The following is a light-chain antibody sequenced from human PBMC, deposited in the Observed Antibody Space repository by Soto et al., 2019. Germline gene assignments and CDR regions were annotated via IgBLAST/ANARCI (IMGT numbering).Light chain of an antibody. V-gene: IGKV3D-7*01. CDR3: QQDYNLRT. CDR2: GAS. Sequence: PGARVTLSCRASQRVSSSYLTWYQQKPGQAPRLLIYGASTRATSIPARFSGSGSGTDFTLTISSLQPEDFAVYYCQQDYNLRTFGQGTKLEIK. CDR1: QRVSSSY. J-gene: IGKJ2*01.